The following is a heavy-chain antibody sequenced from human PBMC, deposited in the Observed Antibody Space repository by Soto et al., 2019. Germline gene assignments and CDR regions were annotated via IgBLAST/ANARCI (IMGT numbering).Heavy chain of an antibody. Sequence: SETLSLTCTVSGGSITSTSYYWGWIRQPPGKGLEWIGSIYYSGSTYYNPSLKSRVTISVDTSKNQFSLKLSSVTAADTAVYYCARSEWFGELLPYYYYGMDVWGQGTTVTASS. J-gene: IGHJ6*02. CDR1: GGSITSTSYY. D-gene: IGHD3-10*01. CDR3: ARSEWFGELLPYYYYGMDV. CDR2: IYYSGST. V-gene: IGHV4-39*01.